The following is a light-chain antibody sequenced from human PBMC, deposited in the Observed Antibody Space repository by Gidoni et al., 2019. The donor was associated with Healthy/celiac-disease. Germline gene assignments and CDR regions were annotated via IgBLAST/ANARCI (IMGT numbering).Light chain of an antibody. CDR3: QSWGFT. Sequence: DIVMTQSPDSLAVSLGERATINCKSSQSVLYSSNNKNYLAWYQQRPGQPPKLLIYWASTRESGVPDRFSGSGSGTDFTLTISSLQAEDVAVYYCQSWGFTFGPGTKVDIK. CDR2: WAS. V-gene: IGKV4-1*01. J-gene: IGKJ3*01. CDR1: QSVLYSSNNKNY.